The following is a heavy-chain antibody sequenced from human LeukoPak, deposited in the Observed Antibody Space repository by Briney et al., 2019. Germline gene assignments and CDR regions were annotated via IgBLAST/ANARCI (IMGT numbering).Heavy chain of an antibody. CDR1: GFTFSNAW. Sequence: GGSLRLSCAASGFTFSNAWMSWVRQAPGKGLEWVGRIKSKTDGGTTDYAAPVKGRFTISKDDSKNTLYLQMNSLKTEDTAVYYCTTETQRWLQSNWFDPWGQGTLVTVSS. CDR3: TTETQRWLQSNWFDP. D-gene: IGHD5-24*01. V-gene: IGHV3-15*01. CDR2: IKSKTDGGTT. J-gene: IGHJ5*02.